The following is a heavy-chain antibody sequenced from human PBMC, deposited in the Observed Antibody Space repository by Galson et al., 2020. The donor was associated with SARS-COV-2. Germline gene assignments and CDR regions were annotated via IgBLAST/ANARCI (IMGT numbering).Heavy chain of an antibody. CDR2: IYPGDSDT. Sequence: GESLKISCQGSGSSFSTYWIGWVRQMPGKGLEWMGIIYPGDSDTRYSPSFQGQITISVDKSINTAYLQWSRMKASDTAMYYCARRRFSSNWFYYCAMDVWGQGTTVTVS. CDR1: GSSFSTYW. V-gene: IGHV5-51*01. CDR3: ARRRFSSNWFYYCAMDV. J-gene: IGHJ6*02. D-gene: IGHD6-13*01.